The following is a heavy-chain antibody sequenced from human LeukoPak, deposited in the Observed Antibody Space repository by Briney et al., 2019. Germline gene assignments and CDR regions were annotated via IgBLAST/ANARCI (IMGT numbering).Heavy chain of an antibody. J-gene: IGHJ6*02. V-gene: IGHV3-7*03. CDR3: AKDLLSCSSTSCYVIYYYYGMDV. Sequence: GGSLRLSCAASGFTFSSYWMNWARQAPGKGLEWVASINHNGNVNYYVDSVKGRFTISRDNSKNTLYLQMNSLRAEDTAVYYCAKDLLSCSSTSCYVIYYYYGMDVWGQGTTVTVSS. CDR2: INHNGNVN. D-gene: IGHD2-2*01. CDR1: GFTFSSYW.